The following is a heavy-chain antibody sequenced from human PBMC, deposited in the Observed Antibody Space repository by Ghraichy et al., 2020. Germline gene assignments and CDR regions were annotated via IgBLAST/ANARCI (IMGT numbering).Heavy chain of an antibody. CDR1: GFTFSSYE. D-gene: IGHD3-16*02. V-gene: IGHV3-48*03. CDR3: ARGSLKPDLYRFHERVYWEQIGRGY. CDR2: ISSSGSTI. J-gene: IGHJ4*02. Sequence: GGSLRLSCAASGFTFSSYEMNWVRQAPGKGLEWVSYISSSGSTIYYADSVKGRFTISRDNAKNSLYLQMNSLRAEDTAVYYCARGSLKPDLYRFHERVYWEQIGRGYWGQGTLVTVSS.